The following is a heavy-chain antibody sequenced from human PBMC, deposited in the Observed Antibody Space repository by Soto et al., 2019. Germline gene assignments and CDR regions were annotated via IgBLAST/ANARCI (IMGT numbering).Heavy chain of an antibody. D-gene: IGHD3-16*01. CDR3: ARRGVSLLYGMDV. V-gene: IGHV4-39*01. CDR2: IYYSGST. CDR1: GGSISSSSYY. Sequence: PSETLSLTCTVSGGSISSSSYYWGWIRQPPGKGLEWIGSIYYSGSTYYNPSLKSRVTISVDTSKNQFSLKLSSVTAADTAVYYCARRGVSLLYGMDVWGQGTTVTV. J-gene: IGHJ6*02.